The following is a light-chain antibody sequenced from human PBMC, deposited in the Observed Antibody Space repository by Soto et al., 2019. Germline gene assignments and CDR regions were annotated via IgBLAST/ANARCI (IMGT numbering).Light chain of an antibody. J-gene: IGKJ1*01. CDR1: QSISSW. CDR2: DAS. V-gene: IGKV1-5*01. CDR3: QQYQSYSRT. Sequence: DIQMTQSPSTLSASVGHRVTITCRASQSISSWLACYQQKPGKAPKLLIYDASSWESGVPSRFSGSGSGTEFTHTISSLKPDDFATYYCQQYQSYSRTFGQGTKVDIK.